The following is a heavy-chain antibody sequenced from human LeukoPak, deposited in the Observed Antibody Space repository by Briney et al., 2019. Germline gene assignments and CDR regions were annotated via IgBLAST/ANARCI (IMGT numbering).Heavy chain of an antibody. D-gene: IGHD6-13*01. V-gene: IGHV4-59*08. CDR3: ARLYSSSSGLGY. CDR2: IYYSGST. Sequence: SETLSLTCTVSGGSISSYYWSWIRQPPGKGLERIGYIYYSGSTNYNPSLTSRVTISVDTSKNQFSLKLSSVTAADTAVYYCARLYSSSSGLGYWGQGTLVTVSS. J-gene: IGHJ4*02. CDR1: GGSISSYY.